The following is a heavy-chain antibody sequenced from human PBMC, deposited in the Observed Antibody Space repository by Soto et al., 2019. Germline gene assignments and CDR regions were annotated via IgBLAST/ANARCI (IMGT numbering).Heavy chain of an antibody. CDR3: ARAAETTEPWEYCYYYMDV. V-gene: IGHV3-11*01. Sequence: QVQLVESGGGFVKPGGSLRLSCAASAFTFSDYYMSWIRQAPGKGLEWVSYISSGGGTAYYADSVKGRFTISRDNAKNSLFPQMNRLRGEDTAVYYCARAAETTEPWEYCYYYMDVWGKGTTVTVSS. J-gene: IGHJ6*03. CDR2: ISSGGGTA. CDR1: AFTFSDYY. D-gene: IGHD4-17*01.